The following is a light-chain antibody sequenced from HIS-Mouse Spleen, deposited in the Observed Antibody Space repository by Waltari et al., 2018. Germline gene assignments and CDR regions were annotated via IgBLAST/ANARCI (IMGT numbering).Light chain of an antibody. CDR3: QSYDSSNSWV. CDR1: SGSIASNY. V-gene: IGLV6-57*02. Sequence: NFMLTQPHSVSESPGKTVTISCTGSSGSIASNYVQWYQQRPGSAPTTVIYEDNQRPSGVPDPSSGPIDSSSNSASLTISGLKTEDEADYYCQSYDSSNSWVFGGGTKLTVL. J-gene: IGLJ3*02. CDR2: EDN.